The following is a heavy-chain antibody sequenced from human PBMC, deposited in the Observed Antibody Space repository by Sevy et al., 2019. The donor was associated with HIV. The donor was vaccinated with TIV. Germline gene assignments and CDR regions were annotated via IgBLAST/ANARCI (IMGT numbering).Heavy chain of an antibody. CDR2: ISSSSYI. CDR3: ARYCSGGSCALSDY. V-gene: IGHV3-21*01. Sequence: GGSLRLSCAASGFTFSSYSMNWVRQAPGKGLEWVSSISSSSYIYYADSVKGRFTISRDNAKNSLYLQMNSLRAEDTAVYYCARYCSGGSCALSDYWGQGTLVTVSS. CDR1: GFTFSSYS. D-gene: IGHD2-15*01. J-gene: IGHJ4*02.